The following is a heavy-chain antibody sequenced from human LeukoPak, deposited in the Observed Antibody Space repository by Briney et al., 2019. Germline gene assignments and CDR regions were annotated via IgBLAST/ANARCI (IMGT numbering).Heavy chain of an antibody. Sequence: TGGSLRLSCAASGFNFNSHGMHWVRQAPGKGLEWVALIPSDGSYTYYADSVKGRFTISRDNSKNTLSLQMNSVRPDGTAVYYCAKDRYGDYGPFDNWGQGTMVTVSS. D-gene: IGHD4-17*01. J-gene: IGHJ3*02. CDR2: IPSDGSYT. CDR3: AKDRYGDYGPFDN. CDR1: GFNFNSHG. V-gene: IGHV3-30*18.